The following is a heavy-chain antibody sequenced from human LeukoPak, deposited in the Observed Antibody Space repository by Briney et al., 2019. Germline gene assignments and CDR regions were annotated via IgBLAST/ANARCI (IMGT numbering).Heavy chain of an antibody. D-gene: IGHD3-10*01. V-gene: IGHV4-31*03. CDR1: GGSISSGGYY. CDR3: ARGGFKRGVFDY. CDR2: IYYSGST. J-gene: IGHJ4*02. Sequence: SETLSLTCTVSGGSISSGGYYWSWIRQHPGKGLEWIGYIYYSGSTYYNPSLKSRVTISVDTSKNQFSLKLSSVTAADTAVYYCARGGFKRGVFDYWGQGTLVTVSS.